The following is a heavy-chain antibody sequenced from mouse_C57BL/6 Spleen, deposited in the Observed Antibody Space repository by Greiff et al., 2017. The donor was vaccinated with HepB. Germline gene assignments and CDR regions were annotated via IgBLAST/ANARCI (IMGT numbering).Heavy chain of an antibody. D-gene: IGHD2-5*01. Sequence: QVHVKQPGAELVMPGASVKLSCKASGYTFTSYWMHWVKQRPGQGLEWIGEIDPSDSYTNYNQKFKGKSTLTVDKSSSTAYMQLSSLTSEDSAVYYCARGGYSNSFDYWGQGTTLTVSS. V-gene: IGHV1-69*01. CDR3: ARGGYSNSFDY. CDR1: GYTFTSYW. J-gene: IGHJ2*01. CDR2: IDPSDSYT.